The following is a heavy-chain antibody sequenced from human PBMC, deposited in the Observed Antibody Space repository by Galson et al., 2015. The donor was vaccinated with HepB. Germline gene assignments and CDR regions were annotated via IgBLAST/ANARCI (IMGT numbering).Heavy chain of an antibody. CDR2: ISGSGGST. V-gene: IGHV3-23*01. J-gene: IGHJ4*02. CDR1: GFTFSSYA. D-gene: IGHD3-3*01. Sequence: SLRLSCAASGFTFSSYAMSWVRQAPGKGLEWVSAISGSGGSTYYADSVKGRFTISRDNSKNTLYLQMNSLRAEDTAVYYCAKDLYDFFSPGDYWGQGTLVTVSS. CDR3: AKDLYDFFSPGDY.